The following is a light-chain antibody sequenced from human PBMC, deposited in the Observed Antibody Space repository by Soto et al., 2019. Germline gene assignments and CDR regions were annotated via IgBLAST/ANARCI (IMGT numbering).Light chain of an antibody. CDR2: DAS. J-gene: IGKJ5*01. CDR3: QQRADWPIT. Sequence: EIVLTQSPATLSLSPGERATLSCRTSQYITIDVAWYQQKPGQAPRLLIYDASNRATGIPDRFSGSGSGTDFTLTISCLEPDDFAVYYCQQRADWPITFGQGTRLEIK. V-gene: IGKV3-11*01. CDR1: QYITID.